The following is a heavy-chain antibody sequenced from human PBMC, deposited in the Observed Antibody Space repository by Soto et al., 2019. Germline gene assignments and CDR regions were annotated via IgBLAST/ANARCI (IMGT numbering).Heavy chain of an antibody. CDR2: INPNGVNT. CDR1: GYTFTSYY. D-gene: IGHD6-13*01. V-gene: IGHV1-46*01. Sequence: QVQLVHSGAEVKKPGASVKVSCKASGYTFTSYYMHWVRQAPGQGLEWMGVINPNGVNTNSAQKFQGSVTMSRDTSTTTVYLELSSMRSEETDVYYWAGAAAAGDGRRLDVGGQGTTVTVCS. J-gene: IGHJ6*02. CDR3: AGAAAAGDGRRLDV.